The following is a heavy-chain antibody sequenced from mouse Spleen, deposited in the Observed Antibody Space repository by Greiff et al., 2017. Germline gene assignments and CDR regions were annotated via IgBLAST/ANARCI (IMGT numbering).Heavy chain of an antibody. Sequence: EVTLVESEGGLVQPGSSMKLSCTASGFTFSDYYMAWVRQVPEKGLEWVANINYDGSSTYYLDSLKSRFIISRDNAKNILYLQMSSLKSEDTATYYCARDGSYRYFDVWGAGTTVTVSS. CDR1: GFTFSDYY. CDR3: ARDGSYRYFDV. D-gene: IGHD1-1*02. J-gene: IGHJ1*01. CDR2: INYDGSST. V-gene: IGHV5-16*01.